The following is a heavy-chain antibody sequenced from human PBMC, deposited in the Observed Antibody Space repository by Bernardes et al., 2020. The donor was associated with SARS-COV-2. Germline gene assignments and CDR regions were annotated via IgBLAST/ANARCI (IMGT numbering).Heavy chain of an antibody. D-gene: IGHD2-2*01. J-gene: IGHJ4*02. CDR3: VRKGYDSLDY. CDR1: GDSLTAHSW. Sequence: SEPLSLTCAVSGDSLTAHSWWSWVRQSPEKGLEWIGEIHHDGNTNYSPSLKSRVTFLLDKSNNQFSLRLSSVTAADTAFYYCVRKGYDSLDYWGQGTLVTVYS. CDR2: IHHDGNT. V-gene: IGHV4-4*02.